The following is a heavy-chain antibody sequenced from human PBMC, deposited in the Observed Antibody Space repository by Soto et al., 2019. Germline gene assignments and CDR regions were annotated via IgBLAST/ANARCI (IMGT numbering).Heavy chain of an antibody. CDR3: ARGGGNSGYFFDY. CDR1: GGSLSDYS. D-gene: IGHD5-12*01. J-gene: IGHJ4*02. Sequence: TLSLRCAVYGGSLSDYSWSWIRQSPEKGLEWIGEINHGGNTKYNPSLKSRVTISVDTSKNQVSLILTSATAADTAVYRCARGGGNSGYFFDYWGRGTLVTVSS. CDR2: INHGGNT. V-gene: IGHV4-34*01.